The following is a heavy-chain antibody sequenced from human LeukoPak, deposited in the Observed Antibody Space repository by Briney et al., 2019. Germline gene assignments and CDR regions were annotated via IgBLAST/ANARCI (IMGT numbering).Heavy chain of an antibody. CDR3: ARDPAPTIGVGYFDY. V-gene: IGHV3-53*01. CDR1: GVTLSSFA. D-gene: IGHD3-16*01. Sequence: GGSLRLSCAASGVTLSSFAMSWARQAPGKGLEWVSVLYSGGSTYYADSVKGRFTISRDNSKNTLYLQMSSLRAEDTAVYYCARDPAPTIGVGYFDYWGQGTLVTVSS. CDR2: LYSGGST. J-gene: IGHJ4*02.